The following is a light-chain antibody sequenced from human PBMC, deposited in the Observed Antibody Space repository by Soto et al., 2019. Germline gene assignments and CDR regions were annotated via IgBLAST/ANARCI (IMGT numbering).Light chain of an antibody. CDR3: QSYDSGRTWV. J-gene: IGLJ3*02. CDR2: GNS. V-gene: IGLV1-40*01. Sequence: QSVLTQPPSVSGAPGQRVTISCTGSGSNIGAPFDVHWYQQLPGTAPRLLIYGNSNRPSGVPDRFSGSKSGPSASLAITGLQAEDEADYYCQSYDSGRTWVFGGGTKLTVL. CDR1: GSNIGAPFD.